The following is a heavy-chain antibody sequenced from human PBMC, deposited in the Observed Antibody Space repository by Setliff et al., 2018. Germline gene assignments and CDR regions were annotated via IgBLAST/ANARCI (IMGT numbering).Heavy chain of an antibody. CDR3: ARSSAPSVVLAADFDF. Sequence: SVKVSCKASGGTFRSYGISWVRQAPGQGLEWMGGTIPMFGSANYAQKFQDRVTVTMDTSTSTVYMELRSLRSDDTAVYYCARSSAPSVVLAADFDFWGLGTPVTVSS. J-gene: IGHJ4*02. CDR1: GGTFRSYG. CDR2: TIPMFGSA. D-gene: IGHD3-3*01. V-gene: IGHV1-69*05.